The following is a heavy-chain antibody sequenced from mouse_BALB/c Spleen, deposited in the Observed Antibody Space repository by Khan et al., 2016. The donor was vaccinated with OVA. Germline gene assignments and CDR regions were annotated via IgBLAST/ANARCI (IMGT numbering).Heavy chain of an antibody. J-gene: IGHJ3*01. Sequence: QVQLQQSGAELARPGASVKLSCKASGYTFTDYNINWVKQRTGQGLEWIGEIYPGSNNTYYNEKFKGKATLTADKSSSTAHMQLSSLTSEDSAVYFCGEWGAWFPYWGQGTLVTVSA. CDR1: GYTFTDYN. CDR3: GEWGAWFPY. CDR2: IYPGSNNT. V-gene: IGHV1-77*01.